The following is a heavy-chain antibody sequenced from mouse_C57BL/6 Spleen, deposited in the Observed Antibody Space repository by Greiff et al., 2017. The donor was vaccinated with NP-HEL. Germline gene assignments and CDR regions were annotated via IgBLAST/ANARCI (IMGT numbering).Heavy chain of an antibody. J-gene: IGHJ3*01. V-gene: IGHV5-6*01. CDR1: GFTFSSYG. CDR2: ISSGGSYT. CDR3: ASVAYYSNYEGFAY. D-gene: IGHD2-5*01. Sequence: EVQVVESGGDLVKPGGSLKLSCAASGFTFSSYGMSWVRQTPDKRLEWVATISSGGSYTYYPDSVKGRFTISRDNAKNTLYLQMSSLKSEDTAMYYCASVAYYSNYEGFAYWGQGTLVTVSA.